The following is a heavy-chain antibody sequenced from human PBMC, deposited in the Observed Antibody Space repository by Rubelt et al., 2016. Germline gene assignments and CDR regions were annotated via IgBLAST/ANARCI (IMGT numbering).Heavy chain of an antibody. J-gene: IGHJ4*02. Sequence: VQLVESGGGLVQPGGSLRLSCAASGFTFSSYAMHWVRQAPGKGLEWVSAVNAGGDATYYADSVKGRFTISRDNAKNSLYLQMTSLRAEDTAIYYCAKSDRTYHPFDYWGQGTLVTVSS. CDR1: GFTFSSYA. CDR3: AKSDRTYHPFDY. CDR2: VNAGGDAT. V-gene: IGHV3-23*04. D-gene: IGHD1-14*01.